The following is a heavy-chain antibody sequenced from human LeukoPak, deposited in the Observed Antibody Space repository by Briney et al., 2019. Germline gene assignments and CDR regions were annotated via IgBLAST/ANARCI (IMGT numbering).Heavy chain of an antibody. D-gene: IGHD3-22*01. V-gene: IGHV3-23*01. J-gene: IGHJ4*02. CDR3: ARGGYYDSSDY. CDR2: ISGSGGST. CDR1: GFTFSSYG. Sequence: GGSLRLSCAASGFTFSSYGMSWVRQAPGKGLEWVSAISGSGGSTYYADSVKGRFTISRDNSKNTLYLQMNSLRAEDTAVYYCARGGYYDSSDYWGQGTLVTVSS.